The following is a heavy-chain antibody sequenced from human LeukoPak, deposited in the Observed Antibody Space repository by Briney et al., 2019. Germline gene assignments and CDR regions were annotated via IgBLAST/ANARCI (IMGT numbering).Heavy chain of an antibody. CDR2: INPNSGGT. V-gene: IGHV1-2*02. CDR1: GYTFTGYY. CDR3: ARGKEVVPAAMFDP. D-gene: IGHD2-2*01. J-gene: IGHJ5*02. Sequence: ASVKVSCKASGYTFTGYYMHWVRQAPGQGLEWMVWINPNSGGTNYAQKFQGRVTMTRDTSISTAYMELSRLRSDDTAVYYCARGKEVVPAAMFDPWGQGTLVTVSS.